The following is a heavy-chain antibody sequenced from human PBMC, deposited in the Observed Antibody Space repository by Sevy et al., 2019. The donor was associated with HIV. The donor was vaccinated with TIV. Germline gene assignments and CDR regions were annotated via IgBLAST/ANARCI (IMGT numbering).Heavy chain of an antibody. D-gene: IGHD6-13*01. CDR1: GFTFSSYA. CDR2: ISYDGSNK. Sequence: GGSLRLSCAASGFTFSSYAMHWVRQAPGNGLEWVAVISYDGSNKYYADSVKGRFTISRDNSKNTLYLQMNSLRAEDTAVYYCARNRGYSSSWYVGFFGMDVWGQGTTVTVSS. J-gene: IGHJ6*02. CDR3: ARNRGYSSSWYVGFFGMDV. V-gene: IGHV3-30*04.